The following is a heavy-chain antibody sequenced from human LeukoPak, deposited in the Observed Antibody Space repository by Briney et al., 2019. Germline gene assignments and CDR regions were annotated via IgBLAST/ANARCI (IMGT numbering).Heavy chain of an antibody. D-gene: IGHD1-26*01. V-gene: IGHV3-20*04. CDR2: INWNGGST. CDR1: GFTFDDYG. CDR3: ARGLHSGSSLSYYMDV. Sequence: PGGSLRLSCAASGFTFDDYGMSWVRQAPGKGLEWVSGINWNGGSTGYADSVKGRFTISRDNAKNSLYLQMNSLRAEDTALYYCARGLHSGSSLSYYMDVWGKGTTVTVSS. J-gene: IGHJ6*03.